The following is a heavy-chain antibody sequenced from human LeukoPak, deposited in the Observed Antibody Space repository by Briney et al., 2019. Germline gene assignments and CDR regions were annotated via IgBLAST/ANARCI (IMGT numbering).Heavy chain of an antibody. J-gene: IGHJ5*02. Sequence: ASVKVSCKASGYTFTSYYMHWVRQAPGQGLEWMGVINPSGDSTSYAQKFQGRVTMTRDTSTSTVYMELSSLRSEGTAIYYCAKLAASETGEGSWGQGTLVIVSS. CDR2: INPSGDST. D-gene: IGHD6-13*01. CDR1: GYTFTSYY. CDR3: AKLAASETGEGS. V-gene: IGHV1-46*01.